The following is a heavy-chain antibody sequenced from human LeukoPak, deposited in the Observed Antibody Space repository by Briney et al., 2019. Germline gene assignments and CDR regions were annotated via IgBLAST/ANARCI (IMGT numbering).Heavy chain of an antibody. D-gene: IGHD4-23*01. CDR1: GYTFTSYA. CDR3: ARSHLAVVTPGAEYFQH. J-gene: IGHJ1*01. V-gene: IGHV7-4-1*02. CDR2: INTNTGNP. Sequence: ASVKVSCKASGYTFTSYAMNWVRQAPGQGLEWMGWINTNTGNPTYAQGFTERFVFSLDTSVSTAYLQISSLKAEDTAVYYCARSHLAVVTPGAEYFQHWGQGTLVTVSS.